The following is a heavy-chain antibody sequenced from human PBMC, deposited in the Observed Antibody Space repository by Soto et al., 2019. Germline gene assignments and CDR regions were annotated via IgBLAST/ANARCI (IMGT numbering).Heavy chain of an antibody. CDR1: GFTFSDYA. CDR2: IKASAE. CDR3: AKDGGRFFNEFET. D-gene: IGHD3-3*01. V-gene: IGHV3-23*01. Sequence: PGGSLRLCCTASGFTFSDYAVHWVRQAPGKGLGGVSSIKASAEDHADSVTGRVSISRDNSKNTLYVQMNNLRAEDTAVYYCAKDGGRFFNEFETWGQGTMVTVSS. J-gene: IGHJ3*02.